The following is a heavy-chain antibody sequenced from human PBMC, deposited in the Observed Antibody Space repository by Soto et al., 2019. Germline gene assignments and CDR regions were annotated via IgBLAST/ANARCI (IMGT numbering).Heavy chain of an antibody. J-gene: IGHJ5*02. Sequence: EVQLLESGGGSVEPGKSRRLSRAASGFTFSSYAMSWVREAPGKGLEGVAVLSGSGGSTYYADSVKGRFTISRDNSKNTLYLQMNNLRAEDTAVYYCAKGLPERRSAYYRYNWFDPWGQGTLVTVSS. CDR2: LSGSGGST. V-gene: IGHV3-23*01. CDR3: AKGLPERRSAYYRYNWFDP. D-gene: IGHD3-3*01. CDR1: GFTFSSYA.